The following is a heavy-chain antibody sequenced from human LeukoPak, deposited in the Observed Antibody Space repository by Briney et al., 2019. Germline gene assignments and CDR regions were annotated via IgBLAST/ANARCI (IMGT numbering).Heavy chain of an antibody. CDR3: AKDRYCSGGSCYSADYFDY. CDR1: GFTFSSYA. V-gene: IGHV3-23*01. J-gene: IGHJ4*02. CDR2: TSGSGGST. D-gene: IGHD2-15*01. Sequence: GGSLRLSCAASGFTFSSYAMSWVRQAPGKGLEWVSATSGSGGSTYYADSVKGRFTISRDNSKNTLYLQMNSLRAEDTAVYYCAKDRYCSGGSCYSADYFDYWGQGTLVTVSS.